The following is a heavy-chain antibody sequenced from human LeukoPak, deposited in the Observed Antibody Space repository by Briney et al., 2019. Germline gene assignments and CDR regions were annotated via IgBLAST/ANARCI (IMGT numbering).Heavy chain of an antibody. CDR3: ASYSSGELGPFDY. CDR2: IYYSGST. D-gene: IGHD6-25*01. J-gene: IGHJ4*02. V-gene: IGHV4-59*01. CDR1: GGSISSYY. Sequence: SETLSLTCTVSGGSISSYYWSWIRQPPGKGLEWIGYIYYSGSTNYSPSLKSRVTISVDTSKNQFSLKLSSVTAADTAVYYCASYSSGELGPFDYWGQGTLVTVSS.